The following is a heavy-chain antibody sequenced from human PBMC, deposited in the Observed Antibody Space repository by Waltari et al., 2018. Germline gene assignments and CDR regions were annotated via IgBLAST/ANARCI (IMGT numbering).Heavy chain of an antibody. Sequence: QVQLVQSGAEVKKPGASVKVSCKASGYTFTGYYMHWVRQAPGQGLEWMGRINPNSGGTNYAQKFQGRVTMTRDTSISTAYMELSRLRSDDTAVYYCAREELELTYYYYYYMDVWGKGTTVTVSS. CDR1: GYTFTGYY. CDR2: INPNSGGT. D-gene: IGHD1-7*01. V-gene: IGHV1-2*06. J-gene: IGHJ6*03. CDR3: AREELELTYYYYYYMDV.